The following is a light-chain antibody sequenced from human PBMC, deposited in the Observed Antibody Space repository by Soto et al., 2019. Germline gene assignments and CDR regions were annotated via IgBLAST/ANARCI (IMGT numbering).Light chain of an antibody. Sequence: ILSSQSPSSICGSGGLIVRKSCGASQGSGFYLAWYQQKPGNAPKLLIYAASTWYGGVPSRFSGSGSGTDFALTITSLQAEDFAAYYCQQLRMYPSTFGGGTKVDI. CDR3: QQLRMYPST. CDR1: QGSGFY. J-gene: IGKJ4*01. V-gene: IGKV1-9*01. CDR2: AAS.